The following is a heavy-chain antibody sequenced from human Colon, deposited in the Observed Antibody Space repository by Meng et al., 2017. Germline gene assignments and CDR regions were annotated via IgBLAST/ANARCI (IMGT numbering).Heavy chain of an antibody. CDR3: ARKFTIRGPGANWLDP. CDR2: IHHGGST. Sequence: QGPLEEPGPGLVKPAGSLPLTCVVSGDSVSSSNWWTWVRQPPGKGLEWIGEIHHGGSTNYNPSLKSRVTISIDKSKNQFSLTLNSLTAADTAVYYCARKFTIRGPGANWLDPWGQGTLVTVSS. V-gene: IGHV4-4*02. D-gene: IGHD5-24*01. J-gene: IGHJ5*02. CDR1: GDSVSSSNW.